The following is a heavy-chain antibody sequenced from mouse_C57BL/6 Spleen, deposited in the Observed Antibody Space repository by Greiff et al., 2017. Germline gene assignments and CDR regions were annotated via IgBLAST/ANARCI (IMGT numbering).Heavy chain of an antibody. CDR3: ARSNYGSSYNYAMDY. CDR2: ISYDGSN. Sequence: EVKLMESGPGLVKPSQSLSLTCSVTGYSITSGYYWNWIRQLPGNKLEWMGYISYDGSNNSNPSLKNRISITRDTSKNQFFLKLNSVTTEDTATYYCARSNYGSSYNYAMDYWGQGTSVTVSS. CDR1: GYSITSGYY. V-gene: IGHV3-6*01. D-gene: IGHD1-1*01. J-gene: IGHJ4*01.